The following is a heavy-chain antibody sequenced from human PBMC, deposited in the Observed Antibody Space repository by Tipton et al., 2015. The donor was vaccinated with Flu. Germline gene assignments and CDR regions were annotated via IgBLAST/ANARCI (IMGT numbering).Heavy chain of an antibody. Sequence: TLSLTCAVYGGSHSGYYWSWIRQTPGKGLEWIGEINHSGSTNYNPSLKSRVTISVDTSKNQFSLKLSTVTAADTAVYFCARSRDYVWGSYRYSDYDAFDIWGQGTMVTFSS. D-gene: IGHD3-16*02. CDR3: ARSRDYVWGSYRYSDYDAFDI. CDR2: INHSGST. CDR1: GGSHSGYY. J-gene: IGHJ3*02. V-gene: IGHV4-34*01.